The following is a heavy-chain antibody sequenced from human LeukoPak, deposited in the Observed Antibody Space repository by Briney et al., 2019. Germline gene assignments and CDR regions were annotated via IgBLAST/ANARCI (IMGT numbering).Heavy chain of an antibody. J-gene: IGHJ3*02. CDR3: AKHQTGITIFDLGGAFDI. CDR2: ISSSSSYI. Sequence: GGSLRLSCAASGFTFSSYSMNWVRQAPGKGLEWVSSISSSSSYIYYADSVKGRFTISRDNSKNTLYLQMNSLRAEDTAVYYCAKHQTGITIFDLGGAFDIWGQGTMVTVSS. D-gene: IGHD3-3*01. CDR1: GFTFSSYS. V-gene: IGHV3-21*04.